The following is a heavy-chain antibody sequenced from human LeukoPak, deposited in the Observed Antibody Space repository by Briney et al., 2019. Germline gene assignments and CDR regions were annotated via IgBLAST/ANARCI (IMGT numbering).Heavy chain of an antibody. CDR1: GYSISSGYY. J-gene: IGHJ4*02. D-gene: IGHD6-19*01. V-gene: IGHV4-38-2*02. CDR2: IYHSGST. Sequence: SETLSLTCTVSGYSISSGYYWGWIRQPPGKGLEWIGSIYHSGSTYYNPSLKSRVTISVDTSKNQFSLKLSSVTAADTAVYYCARDSGYSSGSDYWGQGTLVIVSS. CDR3: ARDSGYSSGSDY.